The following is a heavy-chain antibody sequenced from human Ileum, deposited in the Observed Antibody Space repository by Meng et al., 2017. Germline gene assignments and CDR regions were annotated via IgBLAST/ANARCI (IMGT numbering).Heavy chain of an antibody. Sequence: VQLEQWGAGRLKPSATLSPTCAVYGGSFSGYYWSWIRQPPGKGLEWIGEINHSGSTNYNPSLKSRVTISVDTSKNQFSLKLSSVTAADTAVYYCARGLGYNYGHQGLDYWGQATLVTVSS. CDR3: ARGLGYNYGHQGLDY. J-gene: IGHJ4*02. CDR2: INHSGST. V-gene: IGHV4-34*01. CDR1: GGSFSGYY. D-gene: IGHD5-18*01.